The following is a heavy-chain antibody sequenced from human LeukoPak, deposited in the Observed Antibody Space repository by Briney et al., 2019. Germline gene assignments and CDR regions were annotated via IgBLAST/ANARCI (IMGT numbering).Heavy chain of an antibody. CDR3: ACRPSDIRYYGVFDF. V-gene: IGHV3-30*03. J-gene: IGHJ4*02. Sequence: GRSLRLSCAASGFTFSSYGMHWVRQAPGKGLEWVAVISYDGSNKYYADSVKGRFTISRDNSKNTLYLQMNSLRVEDTAVYYCACRPSDIRYYGVFDFWGQGSLVTVSS. D-gene: IGHD3-10*01. CDR2: ISYDGSNK. CDR1: GFTFSSYG.